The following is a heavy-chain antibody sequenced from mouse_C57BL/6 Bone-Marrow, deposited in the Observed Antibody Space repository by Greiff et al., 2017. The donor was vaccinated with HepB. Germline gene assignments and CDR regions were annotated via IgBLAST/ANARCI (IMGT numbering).Heavy chain of an antibody. CDR3: ARQGLWFSWFAY. D-gene: IGHD2-2*01. Sequence: EVKLVESGGGLVQPGGSLKLTCAASGFTFSDYYMYWVRQTPEKRLEWVAYISNGGGSTYYPDPVKGRFTISRDNAKNTLFLQMSRLKSEDTAMYYCARQGLWFSWFAYWGQGTLVTVSA. CDR1: GFTFSDYY. V-gene: IGHV5-12*01. CDR2: ISNGGGST. J-gene: IGHJ3*01.